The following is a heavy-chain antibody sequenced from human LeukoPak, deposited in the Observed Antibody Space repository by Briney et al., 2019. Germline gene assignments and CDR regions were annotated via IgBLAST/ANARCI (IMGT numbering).Heavy chain of an antibody. D-gene: IGHD3-22*01. CDR1: GFTFSTYS. CDR3: AKDDSSGYYSSFDY. J-gene: IGHJ4*02. CDR2: ISSSSTFI. V-gene: IGHV3-21*04. Sequence: GGPRKLSGAAPGFTFSTYSMNWVRQAPGKGRDWVSSISSSSTFIYYAEKGRFTISRDNAKNSLYLQMNSLRAEDTALYYCAKDDSSGYYSSFDYWGQGTLVTVSS.